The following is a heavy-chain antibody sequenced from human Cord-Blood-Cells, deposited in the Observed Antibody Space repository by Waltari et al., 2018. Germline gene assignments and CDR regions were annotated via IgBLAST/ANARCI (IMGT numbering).Heavy chain of an antibody. J-gene: IGHJ4*02. D-gene: IGHD2-2*01. V-gene: IGHV3-33*01. CDR3: AREYQLLLDY. CDR2: IWYDGSNK. Sequence: QVQLVESGGGVVQPGRSLSLSCAASGFTFSSYGMPWVRQAPGKGLEWVAVIWYDGSNKYYADSVKGRFTISRDNSKNTLYLQMNSLRAEDTAVYYCAREYQLLLDYWGQGTLVTVSS. CDR1: GFTFSSYG.